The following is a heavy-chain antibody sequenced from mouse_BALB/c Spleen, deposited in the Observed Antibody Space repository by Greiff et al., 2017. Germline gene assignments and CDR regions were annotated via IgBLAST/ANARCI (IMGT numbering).Heavy chain of an antibody. Sequence: VKLMESGAELARPGASVKMSCKASGYTFTSYTMHWVKQRPGQGLEWIGYINPSSGYTNYNQKFKDKATLTADKSSSTAYMQLSSLTSEDSAVYYCARSRGDGYYGDYWGQGTSVTVSS. J-gene: IGHJ4*01. CDR2: INPSSGYT. D-gene: IGHD2-3*01. CDR3: ARSRGDGYYGDY. V-gene: IGHV1-4*01. CDR1: GYTFTSYT.